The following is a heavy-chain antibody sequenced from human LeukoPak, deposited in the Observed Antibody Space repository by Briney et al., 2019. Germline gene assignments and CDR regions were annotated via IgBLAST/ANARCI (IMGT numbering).Heavy chain of an antibody. CDR3: AREPLVRGHDAFDI. CDR1: GVSISSGGYY. V-gene: IGHV4-31*03. D-gene: IGHD6-6*01. Sequence: SQTLSLTCTVSGVSISSGGYYWSWIRQHPGKGLEWIGYIYYSGSTYYNPALKSRATISVDTSKNQFSLKLSSVTAADTAVYYCAREPLVRGHDAFDIWGQGTMVTVSS. CDR2: IYYSGST. J-gene: IGHJ3*02.